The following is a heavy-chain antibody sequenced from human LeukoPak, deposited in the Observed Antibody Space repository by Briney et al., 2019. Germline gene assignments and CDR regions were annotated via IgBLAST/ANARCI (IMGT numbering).Heavy chain of an antibody. CDR3: AREGLATMIRGVIPY. J-gene: IGHJ4*02. CDR1: GGSVSSGSYY. Sequence: SETLSLTCTVSGGSVSSGSYYWSWIRQPPGKGLEWIGYIYYSGNTNYNPSLKSRVTISVDTSKNQFSLRLSSVTAADTAVYYCAREGLATMIRGVIPYWGQGTLVTVSS. CDR2: IYYSGNT. D-gene: IGHD3-10*01. V-gene: IGHV4-61*01.